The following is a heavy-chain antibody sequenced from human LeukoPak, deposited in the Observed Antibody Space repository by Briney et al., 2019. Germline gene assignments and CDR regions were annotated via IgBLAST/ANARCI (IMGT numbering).Heavy chain of an antibody. V-gene: IGHV1-2*02. CDR1: GYTFTGYY. CDR2: INPNSGGT. Sequence: ASVKVSCKASGYTFTGYYLHWVRQAPGQGLEWVGWINPNSGGTSSAQKFRGRVTMTRDTSLSTAYMELSRLGSDDTAIFYCARGGYSTTWGVSDYWGQGTLVTVSS. CDR3: ARGGYSTTWGVSDY. J-gene: IGHJ4*02. D-gene: IGHD2/OR15-2a*01.